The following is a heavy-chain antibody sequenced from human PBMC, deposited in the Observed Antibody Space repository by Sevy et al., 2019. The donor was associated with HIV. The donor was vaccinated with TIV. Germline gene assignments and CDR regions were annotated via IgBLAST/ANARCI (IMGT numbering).Heavy chain of an antibody. CDR2: ISDGSRYI. V-gene: IGHV3-21*01. D-gene: IGHD6-13*01. Sequence: RGSLRLSCAASGFTFRSYSMNWVRQAPGKGLEWVSGISDGSRYIYYADPVKGRFTISRDDAKNSLFLQMNSLRVEDTAVYYCARDKGQQLIDYWGQGTLVTVSS. J-gene: IGHJ4*02. CDR3: ARDKGQQLIDY. CDR1: GFTFRSYS.